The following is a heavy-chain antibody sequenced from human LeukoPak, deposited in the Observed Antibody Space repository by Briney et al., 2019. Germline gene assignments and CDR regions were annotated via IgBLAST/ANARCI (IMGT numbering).Heavy chain of an antibody. CDR1: GGSISSYY. D-gene: IGHD4-17*01. J-gene: IGHJ6*02. CDR3: ASQTWGDYFNPYYYGMDV. Sequence: PSETLSLTCTVSGGSISSYYWSWIRQPPGKGLEWIGYIYYSGSTNYNPSLKSRVTISVDTSKNQFSLKLSSVTAADTAVYYCASQTWGDYFNPYYYGMDVWGQGTTVTVSS. V-gene: IGHV4-59*08. CDR2: IYYSGST.